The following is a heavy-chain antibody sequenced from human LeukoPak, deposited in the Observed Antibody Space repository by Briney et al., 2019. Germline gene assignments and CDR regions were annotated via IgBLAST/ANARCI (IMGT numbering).Heavy chain of an antibody. CDR3: ARDGALLLDI. V-gene: IGHV4-4*07. D-gene: IGHD2/OR15-2a*01. CDR2: IYDNGRT. Sequence: SETLSLTCIVSGGFISSYYWSWIRQPAGKGLEWIGRIYDNGRTDHNPSLKSRVTMSVNTSKNQLSLRLNSVTAADTAVYYCARDGALLLDIWGPGTMVIVSS. CDR1: GGFISSYY. J-gene: IGHJ3*02.